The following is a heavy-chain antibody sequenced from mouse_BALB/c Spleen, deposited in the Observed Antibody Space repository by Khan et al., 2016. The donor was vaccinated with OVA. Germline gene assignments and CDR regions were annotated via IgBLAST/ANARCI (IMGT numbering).Heavy chain of an antibody. CDR2: ISGDSNTI. Sequence: EVQVVESGGGLVQPGGSRKLSCAASGFTFNSYGMHWVRQAPEKGLEWVAYISGDSNTIYYADTVKGRFTISRDNPKNTLFLQMTSLMSEDTAMYYCATSYFYGYYLDYWGPGTTLTVS. CDR1: GFTFNSYG. V-gene: IGHV5-17*02. D-gene: IGHD1-1*01. J-gene: IGHJ2*01. CDR3: ATSYFYGYYLDY.